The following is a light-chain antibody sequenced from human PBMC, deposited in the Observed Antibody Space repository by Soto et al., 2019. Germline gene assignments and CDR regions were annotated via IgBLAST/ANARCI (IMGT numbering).Light chain of an antibody. Sequence: IQMTQSPSSLSASVGDRVTITCRASQNINIDLNWYQQKPGKAPQVLLYAASSLQSGVPSRYTGSGSGTDFTLTISSLQSEDFGTYYCQQSYSTPRTFGHGTKLEIK. J-gene: IGKJ2*01. CDR3: QQSYSTPRT. V-gene: IGKV1-39*01. CDR1: QNINID. CDR2: AAS.